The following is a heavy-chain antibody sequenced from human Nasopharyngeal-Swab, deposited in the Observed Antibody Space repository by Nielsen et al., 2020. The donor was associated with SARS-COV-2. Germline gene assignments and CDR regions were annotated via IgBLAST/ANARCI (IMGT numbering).Heavy chain of an antibody. CDR1: GFSFRTYW. Sequence: GESLKLSCAASGFSFRTYWMHWVRQSPGKGLLWVSRIDTDGAITNYADPVKGRFTISRDNAKNTLYLQMNSLRADDTAVYYCARDVGGRDNYWGQGALVTVSS. D-gene: IGHD2-15*01. J-gene: IGHJ4*02. CDR3: ARDVGGRDNY. V-gene: IGHV3-74*01. CDR2: IDTDGAIT.